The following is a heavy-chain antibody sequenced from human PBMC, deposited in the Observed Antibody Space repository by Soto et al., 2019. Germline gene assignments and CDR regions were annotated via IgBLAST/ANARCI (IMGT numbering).Heavy chain of an antibody. CDR3: TTDMAFVVAAKDY. V-gene: IGHV3-15*07. Sequence: EVQLVESGGGLVKPGGSLRLSCAASGFTFSNAWMNWVRQAPGKGLEWVGRIKSKTDGGTTDYAAPVKGRFTISRDDSKNTLYLQMNSLKTEDTAVYYCTTDMAFVVAAKDYWGQGTLVTVSS. J-gene: IGHJ4*02. D-gene: IGHD2-15*01. CDR1: GFTFSNAW. CDR2: IKSKTDGGTT.